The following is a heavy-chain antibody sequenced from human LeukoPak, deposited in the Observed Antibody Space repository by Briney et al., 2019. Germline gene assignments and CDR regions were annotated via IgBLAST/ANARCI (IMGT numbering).Heavy chain of an antibody. V-gene: IGHV3-73*01. J-gene: IGHJ4*02. Sequence: GGSLRLSCAASGFTFSDSAMHWVRQASGKGLEWVGRIRSKAKNYATEFAASVKGRFIISRDDSKNMAYLQMNSLKTEDTAVYYCTRPGSGSSRDYWGQGTLVTVSS. CDR2: IRSKAKNYAT. CDR1: GFTFSDSA. D-gene: IGHD3-10*01. CDR3: TRPGSGSSRDY.